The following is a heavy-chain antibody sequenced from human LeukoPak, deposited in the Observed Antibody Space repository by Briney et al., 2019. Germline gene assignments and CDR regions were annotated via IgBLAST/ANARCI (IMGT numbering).Heavy chain of an antibody. Sequence: PGGSLRLSCAASGFTFSSYAMSWVRQSPGKGLEWVSAISGSGGSTYYAASVKGRFTISRDNSKNTLNLQLNSLRAENTAVYYCAKIGSGNWFDPWGQGTLVTVSS. J-gene: IGHJ5*02. CDR1: GFTFSSYA. D-gene: IGHD6-19*01. V-gene: IGHV3-23*01. CDR2: ISGSGGST. CDR3: AKIGSGNWFDP.